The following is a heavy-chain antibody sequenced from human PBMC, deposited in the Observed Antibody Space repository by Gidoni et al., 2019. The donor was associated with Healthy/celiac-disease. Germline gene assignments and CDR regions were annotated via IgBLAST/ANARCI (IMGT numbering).Heavy chain of an antibody. J-gene: IGHJ3*02. CDR2: ISYDGSNK. Sequence: QVQLVESGGGVVQPGRSLRLSCAASGFTFSSYGMHWVRQAPGKGLEWVAVISYDGSNKYYADSVKGRFTISRDNSKNTLYLQMNSLRAEDTAVYYCAKLLSYYYDSSGYYSRSHLNDAFDIWGQGTMVTVSS. D-gene: IGHD3-22*01. V-gene: IGHV3-30*18. CDR3: AKLLSYYYDSSGYYSRSHLNDAFDI. CDR1: GFTFSSYG.